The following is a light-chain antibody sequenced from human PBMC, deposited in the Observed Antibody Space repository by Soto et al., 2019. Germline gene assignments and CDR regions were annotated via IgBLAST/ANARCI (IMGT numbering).Light chain of an antibody. CDR2: GAS. CDR3: QQYGSSPRT. Sequence: EIVLTQSPGALSLSPGERATLSCRASQSVSSNLAWYQQKPGQAPRLLIYGASTRATGIPARISGSGSGTDFTLTISRLEPEDFAVYYCQQYGSSPRTFGQGTKVDIK. V-gene: IGKV3-20*01. J-gene: IGKJ1*01. CDR1: QSVSSN.